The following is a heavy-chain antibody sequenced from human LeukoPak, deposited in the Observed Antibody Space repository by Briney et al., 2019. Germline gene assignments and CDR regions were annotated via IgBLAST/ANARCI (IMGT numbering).Heavy chain of an antibody. CDR3: AKDMQGPAAAAPGDS. D-gene: IGHD6-13*01. CDR2: INSDGSST. Sequence: GGSLRLSCAASGFTFSSYWMHWVRQAPGKGLVWVSRINSDGSSTSYADSVKGRFTISRDNAKNTLYLQMNSLRAEDTAVYYCAKDMQGPAAAAPGDSWGQGTLVTVSS. J-gene: IGHJ5*01. CDR1: GFTFSSYW. V-gene: IGHV3-74*01.